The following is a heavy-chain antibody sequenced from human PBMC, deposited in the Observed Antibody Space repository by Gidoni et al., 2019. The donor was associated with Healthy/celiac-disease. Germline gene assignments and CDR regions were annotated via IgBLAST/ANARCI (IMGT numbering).Heavy chain of an antibody. CDR3: AKLGGVWWLRLRGGRQENFDY. D-gene: IGHD5-12*01. Sequence: EVQLLESGGGLVQTGGSLRLSCAASGFTFSSYAMSWVRQAPGKGLEWVSAISGSGGSTYYADSVKGLFTIYRDNSKNTLYLQMNSLRAEDTAVYYCAKLGGVWWLRLRGGRQENFDYWGQGTLVTVSS. CDR2: ISGSGGST. V-gene: IGHV3-23*01. CDR1: GFTFSSYA. J-gene: IGHJ4*02.